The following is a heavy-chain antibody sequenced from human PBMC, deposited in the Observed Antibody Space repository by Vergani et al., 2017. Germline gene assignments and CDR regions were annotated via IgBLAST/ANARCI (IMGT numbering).Heavy chain of an antibody. CDR1: GYSLTELT. Sequence: QVQLVQSGSEVRKPGASVKVSCQVSGYSLTELTIHWVRQAPGKGLEWMGGFDPEHGEVTFAHHIQGRVTITEDRSTDTSYMELSSLRPEDTALYYCAIVTYDYDSSGYYLDYWGQGTLVTVSS. V-gene: IGHV1-24*01. CDR3: AIVTYDYDSSGYYLDY. D-gene: IGHD3-22*01. J-gene: IGHJ4*02. CDR2: FDPEHGEV.